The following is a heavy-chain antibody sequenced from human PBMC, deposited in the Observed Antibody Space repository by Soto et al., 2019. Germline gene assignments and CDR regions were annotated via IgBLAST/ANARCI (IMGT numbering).Heavy chain of an antibody. CDR2: ISFNGGTT. CDR3: AKVSVRLLYIRNTIDS. V-gene: IGHV3-64D*08. J-gene: IGHJ4*02. CDR1: GFIFSDFA. D-gene: IGHD2-21*01. Sequence: EVQMAESGGDLVQPGGSLRLSCSASGFIFSDFAMYWVRQAPGKRLEHISTISFNGGTTFYADTVKGRFIISRDNSKNIVYLQMSSLRPEDTARYYCAKVSVRLLYIRNTIDSWGQGTLVTVSS.